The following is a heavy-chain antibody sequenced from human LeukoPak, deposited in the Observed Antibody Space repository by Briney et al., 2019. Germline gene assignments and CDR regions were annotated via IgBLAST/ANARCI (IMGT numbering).Heavy chain of an antibody. V-gene: IGHV4-34*01. J-gene: IGHJ3*02. CDR2: INHSGST. D-gene: IGHD3-16*01. Sequence: SGTLSLTCAVYGGSFSGYYWSWIRQPPGKGLEWIGEINHSGSTNYNPSLKSRVTISVDTSKNQFSLKLSSVTAADTAVYYCARAGTWGSWVDAFDIWGQGTMVTVSS. CDR3: ARAGTWGSWVDAFDI. CDR1: GGSFSGYY.